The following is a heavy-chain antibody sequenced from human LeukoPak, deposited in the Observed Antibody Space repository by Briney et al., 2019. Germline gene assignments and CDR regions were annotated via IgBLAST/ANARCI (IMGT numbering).Heavy chain of an antibody. V-gene: IGHV3-23*01. CDR3: AKGLSGDFDN. J-gene: IGHJ4*02. D-gene: IGHD5-24*01. CDR2: ISGSGGST. Sequence: GGSLRLSCAASGFIFSVYAMSWVRQAPGKGLEWVSGISGSGGSTYYADSVKGRFTITRDNSKNTLCLHMNSLRVEDTALYYCAKGLSGDFDNWGQGTLVTVSS. CDR1: GFIFSVYA.